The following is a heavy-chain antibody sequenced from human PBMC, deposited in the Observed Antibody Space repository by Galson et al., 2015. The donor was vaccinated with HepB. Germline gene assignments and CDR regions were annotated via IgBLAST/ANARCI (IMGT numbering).Heavy chain of an antibody. CDR3: TTSEAQCLEWSFTYNYFDN. D-gene: IGHD3-3*01. CDR1: GITFRSAW. V-gene: IGHV3-15*01. J-gene: IGHJ4*02. CDR2: IKSKNDGGTT. Sequence: SLRLSCATSGITFRSAWMSWVRQAPGKGLEWVGRIKSKNDGGTTEYAAPAKGRFSISRDDSKNTVYLQMNSLKTEDTALYYCTTSEAQCLEWSFTYNYFDNWGQGTLVSVSS.